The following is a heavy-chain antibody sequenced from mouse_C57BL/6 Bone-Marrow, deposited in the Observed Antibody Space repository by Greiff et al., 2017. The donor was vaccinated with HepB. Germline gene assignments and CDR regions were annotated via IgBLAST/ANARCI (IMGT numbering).Heavy chain of an antibody. CDR3: ARYYDYDYAY. J-gene: IGHJ3*01. D-gene: IGHD2-4*01. V-gene: IGHV1-81*01. Sequence: VQLQQSGAELARPAASVKLSCKASGYTFTSYGISWVKQRTGQGLEWIGEIYPRSGNTYYNEKFKGKATLTADKSSSTAYMELRSLTSEDSAVYFCARYYDYDYAYWGQGTLVTVSA. CDR1: GYTFTSYG. CDR2: IYPRSGNT.